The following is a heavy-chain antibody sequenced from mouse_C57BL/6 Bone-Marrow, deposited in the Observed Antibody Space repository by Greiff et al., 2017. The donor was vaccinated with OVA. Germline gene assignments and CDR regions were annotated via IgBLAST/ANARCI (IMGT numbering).Heavy chain of an antibody. CDR2: INYDGSST. CDR3: ARVDYYGSSDGWYFDV. D-gene: IGHD1-1*01. Sequence: EVKLMESAGGLVQPGSSMKLSCTASGFTFSDYYMAWVRQVPEKGLEWVANINYDGSSTYYLDSLKSRFIISRDNAKNILYLQMSSLKSEDTATYYCARVDYYGSSDGWYFDVWGTGTTVTVSS. CDR1: GFTFSDYY. V-gene: IGHV5-16*01. J-gene: IGHJ1*03.